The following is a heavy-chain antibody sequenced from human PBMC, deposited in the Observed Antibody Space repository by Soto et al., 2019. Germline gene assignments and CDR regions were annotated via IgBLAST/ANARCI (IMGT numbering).Heavy chain of an antibody. V-gene: IGHV3-11*06. D-gene: IGHD5-12*01. CDR2: ISSGSYYT. J-gene: IGHJ3*02. Sequence: QVQLVESGGGLVKPGGSLRLSCAASGFTFSDYYMHWIRQAPGKGLEWVSYISSGSYYTNYADSVKGRFTISRDNAENSLYLHMISLRVEDTAVYYCARDLSDGYNYADIWGQGTMVTVSS. CDR1: GFTFSDYY. CDR3: ARDLSDGYNYADI.